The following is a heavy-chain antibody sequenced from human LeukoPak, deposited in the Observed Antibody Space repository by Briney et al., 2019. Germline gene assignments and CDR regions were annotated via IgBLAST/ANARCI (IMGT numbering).Heavy chain of an antibody. J-gene: IGHJ4*02. CDR1: GGFSSRYY. Sequence: PSETLSLTCSVSGGFSSRYYWSWVRQPLGKGLEWLGHIFYSGHSNYNASLTSRIRMSVDTSKAQFSLELASVTAADTAVYYCARIDPLGFFDQWRPGILVTVSS. V-gene: IGHV4-59*12. CDR2: IFYSGHS. D-gene: IGHD6-25*01. CDR3: ARIDPLGFFDQ.